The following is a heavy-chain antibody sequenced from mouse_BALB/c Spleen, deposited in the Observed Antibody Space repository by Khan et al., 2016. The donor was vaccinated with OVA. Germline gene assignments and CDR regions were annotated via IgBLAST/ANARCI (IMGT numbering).Heavy chain of an antibody. CDR1: GYSITSDYA. J-gene: IGHJ3*01. CDR3: ARGRAY. Sequence: EVQLQESGPGLVKPSQSLSLTCTVTGYSITSDYAWNWIRQFPGNKLEWMGYITSSGSTSYTPSLKSRFSITRDTSKNQFFLQLNSLTTEDTATYYCARGRAYWGQGTLVTVSA. CDR2: ITSSGST. V-gene: IGHV3-2*02.